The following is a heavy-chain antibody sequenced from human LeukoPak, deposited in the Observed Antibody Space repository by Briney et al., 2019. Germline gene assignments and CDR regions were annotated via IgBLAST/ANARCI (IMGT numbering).Heavy chain of an antibody. D-gene: IGHD3-16*01. CDR2: INHSGST. CDR1: GGSFRGYY. CDR3: ASEGAFFVY. J-gene: IGHJ4*02. Sequence: PSETLSLTCAVSGGSFRGYYWSWIRRPPGKGLEWIGEINHSGSTNYNPTLTSRVTISVDTSKNQFSLKLSSVTATDTAVYYGASEGAFFVYWGQGTLVTASS. V-gene: IGHV4-34*01.